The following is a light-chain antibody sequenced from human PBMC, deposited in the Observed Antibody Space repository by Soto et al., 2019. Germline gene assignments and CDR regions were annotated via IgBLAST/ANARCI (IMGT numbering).Light chain of an antibody. CDR1: SSNIGAGYD. CDR2: GNS. Sequence: QSVLTQPPSVSGAPGQRVTISCTGSSSNIGAGYDVHWYQQLPGTAPKLLIYGNSNRPSGVPDRFSGSKSGTSASLAITGLQAEDEADYYGQSYDRSLSGRVFGGGTNLTVL. V-gene: IGLV1-40*01. CDR3: QSYDRSLSGRV. J-gene: IGLJ2*01.